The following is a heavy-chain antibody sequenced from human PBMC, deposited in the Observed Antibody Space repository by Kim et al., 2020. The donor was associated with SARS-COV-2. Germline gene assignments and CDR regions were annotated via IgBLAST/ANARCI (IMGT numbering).Heavy chain of an antibody. D-gene: IGHD3-16*02. Sequence: GGSLRLSCAASGFTFSSYGMHWVRQAPGKGLEWVAVISYDGSNKYYADSVKGRFTISRDNSKNTLYLQMNSLRAEDTAVYYCANAAPQYYDYVWGSYPFDYWGQGTLVTVSS. V-gene: IGHV3-30*18. CDR1: GFTFSSYG. CDR3: ANAAPQYYDYVWGSYPFDY. CDR2: ISYDGSNK. J-gene: IGHJ4*02.